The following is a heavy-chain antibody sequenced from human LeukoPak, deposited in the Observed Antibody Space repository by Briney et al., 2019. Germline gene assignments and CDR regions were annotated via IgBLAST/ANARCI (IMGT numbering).Heavy chain of an antibody. CDR2: IYYSGST. V-gene: IGHV4-59*01. CDR1: GGSISSYY. J-gene: IGHJ3*02. D-gene: IGHD5-12*01. CDR3: ARGHSGYDDDAFDI. Sequence: SETLSLTCTVSGGSISSYYWSWIRQPPGKGLEWIGYIYYSGSTNYNPSLKSRVTISVDTSKNQFSLKLSSVTAVDTAVYYCARGHSGYDDDAFDIWGQGTMVTVSS.